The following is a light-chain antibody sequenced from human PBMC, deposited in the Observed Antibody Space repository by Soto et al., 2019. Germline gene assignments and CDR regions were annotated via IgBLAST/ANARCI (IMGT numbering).Light chain of an antibody. CDR1: SSDVGAYNY. J-gene: IGLJ1*01. V-gene: IGLV2-14*03. Sequence: QSVLTQPASVSGSPGQSITISCAGTSSDVGAYNYVSWYQHHPGKAPKLMIYDVNNRPSGDSNRFSGSKSGNTASLTISGLQAEDEADYYCRSWTSGATYVFGSGSKVTVL. CDR2: DVN. CDR3: RSWTSGATYV.